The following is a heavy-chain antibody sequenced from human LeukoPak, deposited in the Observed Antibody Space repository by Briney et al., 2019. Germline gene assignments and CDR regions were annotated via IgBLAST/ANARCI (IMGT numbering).Heavy chain of an antibody. CDR2: ISGSGDST. CDR3: AREIYDSSVYTFDY. V-gene: IGHV3-23*01. J-gene: IGHJ4*02. CDR1: GFPFSSYA. Sequence: GGSLRLSCAASGFPFSSYAMSWVRQAPGKGLEWVSGISGSGDSTYYADSVKGRFTISGDNSKNTLYLQMNSLRAEDTAVYYCAREIYDSSVYTFDYWGQGTLVTVSS. D-gene: IGHD3-22*01.